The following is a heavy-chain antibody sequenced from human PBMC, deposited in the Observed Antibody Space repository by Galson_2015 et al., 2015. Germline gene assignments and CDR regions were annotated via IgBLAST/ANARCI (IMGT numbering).Heavy chain of an antibody. CDR3: ARIITMVQGVIKYNWFDP. Sequence: CKASGYTFTSYAMHWVRQAPGQRLEWMGWINAGNGNTKYSQNFQGRVTITRDTSASTAYMELSSLRSEDTAVYYCARIITMVQGVIKYNWFDPWGQGTLVTVSS. J-gene: IGHJ5*02. CDR1: GYTFTSYA. D-gene: IGHD3-10*01. CDR2: INAGNGNT. V-gene: IGHV1-3*01.